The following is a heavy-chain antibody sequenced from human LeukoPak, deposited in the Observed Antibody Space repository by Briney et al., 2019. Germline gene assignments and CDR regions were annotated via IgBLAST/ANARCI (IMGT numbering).Heavy chain of an antibody. J-gene: IGHJ4*02. V-gene: IGHV1-2*02. CDR3: ARATTGLSMVRGVIPGY. D-gene: IGHD3-10*01. Sequence: ASVKVSCKASGYTFTCYYMHWVRQAPGQGLEWMGGINPNSVGTNYAQTFQGRVTMTRDTSISTAYMELSRLRSDDTPVYYCARATTGLSMVRGVIPGYWGQGTLVTVSS. CDR1: GYTFTCYY. CDR2: INPNSVGT.